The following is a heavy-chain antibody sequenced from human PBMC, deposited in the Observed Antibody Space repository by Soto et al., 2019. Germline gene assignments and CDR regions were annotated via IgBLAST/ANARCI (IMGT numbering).Heavy chain of an antibody. CDR3: ARNYYGSVSYYIDY. CDR2: IIPIFGTA. D-gene: IGHD3-10*01. V-gene: IGHV1-69*12. J-gene: IGHJ4*02. Sequence: QVQLVQSGAEVKKPGSSVKVSCKASGGTFSTYAISWLRQAPGQGREWMGGIIPIFGTADYAQKFQGRVTITAYDSTSTAHMELSSLGSEDTAVYYCARNYYGSVSYYIDYWGQGTLVTVSS. CDR1: GGTFSTYA.